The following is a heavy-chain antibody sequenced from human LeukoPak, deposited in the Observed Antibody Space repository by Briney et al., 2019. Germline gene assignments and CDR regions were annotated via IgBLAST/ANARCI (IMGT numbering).Heavy chain of an antibody. CDR1: GFTFSTYS. CDR3: ARGNSVAGTDISY. J-gene: IGHJ4*02. V-gene: IGHV3-21*01. D-gene: IGHD6-19*01. Sequence: GGSLRLSCAASGFTFSTYSMNWVRQAPGKGLEWVSSISSSSGYIYYADSVKGRFTISRDNAKDSLYLQMNSLRAEDTAVYYCARGNSVAGTDISYWGQGTLVTVSS. CDR2: ISSSSGYI.